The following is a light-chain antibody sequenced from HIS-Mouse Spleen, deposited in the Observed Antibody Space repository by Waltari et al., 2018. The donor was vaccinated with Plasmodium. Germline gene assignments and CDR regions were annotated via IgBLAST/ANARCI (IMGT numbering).Light chain of an antibody. Sequence: SYELTQPPSVSVSPGQTARITCSGDALPKQYAYWYQQKPGQAPVLVRYKDSERPSGSPERFAGSSSGTTVTLTISGVQAEDEADYYCQSADSSGTPNWVFGGGTKLTVL. CDR2: KDS. J-gene: IGLJ3*02. V-gene: IGLV3-25*03. CDR3: QSADSSGTPNWV. CDR1: ALPKQY.